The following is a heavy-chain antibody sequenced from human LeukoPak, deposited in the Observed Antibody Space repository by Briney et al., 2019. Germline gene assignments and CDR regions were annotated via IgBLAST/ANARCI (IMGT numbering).Heavy chain of an antibody. J-gene: IGHJ4*02. CDR1: GFAVSSKY. CDR3: ARDAETSLAN. V-gene: IGHV3-66*01. D-gene: IGHD5-24*01. CDR2: IYLDGRA. Sequence: GGSLRLSCAASGFAVSSKYMNWLRQAPGKGLEWVTVIYLDGRADYADSVKGRFTISSDNSKNTVYLQMNSLKDEDTAVYYCARDAETSLANWGQGTLVTVSP.